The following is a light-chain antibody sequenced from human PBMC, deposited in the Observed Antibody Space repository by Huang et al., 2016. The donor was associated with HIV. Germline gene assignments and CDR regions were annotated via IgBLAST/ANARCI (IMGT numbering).Light chain of an antibody. V-gene: IGKV3-15*01. J-gene: IGKJ4*01. Sequence: EIVMTQSPATLSVSPGERVTLSCRANRSVSTNLAWYQQRHGEAPRLLIYGSSTRAPGIPARFSGSGSGTDFSLTISSLQSEDFALYYCHQNNNWLLSFGGGTRV. CDR1: RSVSTN. CDR3: HQNNNWLLS. CDR2: GSS.